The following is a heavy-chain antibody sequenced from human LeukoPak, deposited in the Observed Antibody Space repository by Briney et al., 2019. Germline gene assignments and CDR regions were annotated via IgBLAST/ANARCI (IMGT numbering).Heavy chain of an antibody. CDR2: IYYSGST. CDR3: ARRNYCSGGSCYPTAWFDP. CDR1: GGSISSSSYY. V-gene: IGHV4-39*01. D-gene: IGHD2-15*01. Sequence: KPSETQSLTCTVSGGSISSSSYYWGWIRQPPGRGLEWIGRIYYSGSTYYNPSLKSRVTISVDTSKSQFSLNLSSVTAADTASYYCARRNYCSGGSCYPTAWFDPWGQGTLVTVSS. J-gene: IGHJ5*02.